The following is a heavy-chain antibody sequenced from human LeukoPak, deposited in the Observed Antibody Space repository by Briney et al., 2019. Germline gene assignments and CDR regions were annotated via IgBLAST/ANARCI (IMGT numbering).Heavy chain of an antibody. J-gene: IGHJ4*02. CDR2: IDPSDSYT. V-gene: IGHV5-10-1*01. CDR1: GYSFTSYW. Sequence: GESLRISCKGSGYSFTSYWISWVRSMPGKGLEWMGRIDPSDSYTNYSPSFQGHVTISADKSISTAYLQWSSLKASDTAMYYCATFPLEWSTEDYWGQGTLVTVSS. D-gene: IGHD3-3*01. CDR3: ATFPLEWSTEDY.